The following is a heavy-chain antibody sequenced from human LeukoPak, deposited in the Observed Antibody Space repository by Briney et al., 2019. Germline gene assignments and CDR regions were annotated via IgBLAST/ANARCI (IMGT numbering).Heavy chain of an antibody. D-gene: IGHD3-9*01. V-gene: IGHV3-33*01. CDR3: ARDGGTGYFHPYYYMDV. Sequence: PGRSLRLSCAAFGFNFGGYGMHWVRQAPGKGLEWVAGIWYDESTKYYADSVQGRFTISRDNSKNTLSLQMNSLSAEDTAIYYCARDGGTGYFHPYYYMDVWGKGTTVTVSS. CDR1: GFNFGGYG. J-gene: IGHJ6*03. CDR2: IWYDESTK.